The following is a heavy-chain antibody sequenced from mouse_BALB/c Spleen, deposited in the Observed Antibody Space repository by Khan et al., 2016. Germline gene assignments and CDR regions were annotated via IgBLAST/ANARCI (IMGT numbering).Heavy chain of an antibody. Sequence: VQLQQSGAELVRPGALVKLSCKASGFKIKDYYIHWVKQRPEQGLEWIGWIDPENGNTINDPKFQGKASLTAETSSNTAYLQLRSLTSEDTAVEYCTGGGDLDYWGQGTSVTVSS. CDR1: GFKIKDYY. CDR3: TGGGDLDY. J-gene: IGHJ4*01. V-gene: IGHV14-1*02. CDR2: IDPENGNT. D-gene: IGHD3-3*01.